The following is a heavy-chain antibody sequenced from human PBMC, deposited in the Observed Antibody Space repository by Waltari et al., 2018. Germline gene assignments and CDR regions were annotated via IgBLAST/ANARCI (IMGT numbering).Heavy chain of an antibody. J-gene: IGHJ5*02. CDR3: TRDRVGYCSGGTCYSRWFDP. CDR2: FDPEYGEA. D-gene: IGHD2-15*01. CDR1: GYSLTDSA. V-gene: IGHV1-24*01. Sequence: QVQLVQSGAEVKKPGASVKVSCRVSGYSLTDSALHWVLQAPGKGLEWLGGFDPEYGEAVYAQEFQGRVTMTEDTSKDTAYMELSSLTYEDTAVYYCTRDRVGYCSGGTCYSRWFDPWGQGTLVTVSS.